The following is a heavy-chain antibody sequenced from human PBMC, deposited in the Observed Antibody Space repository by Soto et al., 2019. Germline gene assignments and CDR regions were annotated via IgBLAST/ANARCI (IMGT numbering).Heavy chain of an antibody. V-gene: IGHV3-64D*06. CDR1: GFTFSSYA. Sequence: GGSLRLSCSASGFTFSSYAMHWVRQAPGKGLEYVSAISSNGGSTYYADSVKGRFTISRDNSKNTLYLQMSSLRAEDTAVYYCVKARQPYSSSSGGYYLHYWGEGTMVTV. J-gene: IGHJ4*02. D-gene: IGHD6-6*01. CDR3: VKARQPYSSSSGGYYLHY. CDR2: ISSNGGST.